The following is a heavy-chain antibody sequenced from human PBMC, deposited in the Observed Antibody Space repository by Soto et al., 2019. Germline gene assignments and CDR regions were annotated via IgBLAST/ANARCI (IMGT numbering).Heavy chain of an antibody. V-gene: IGHV1-2*04. CDR3: ARGGTTTRAGRSGMDV. Sequence: ASVKVSCKASGYTLTGYYMHWVRQAPGQGLEWMGWINPNSGGTNCAQKFQGWVTMTRDTSISTAYMELSRLRSDDTAVYYCARGGTTTRAGRSGMDVWGQGTTVTVSS. CDR2: INPNSGGT. CDR1: GYTLTGYY. J-gene: IGHJ6*02. D-gene: IGHD1-1*01.